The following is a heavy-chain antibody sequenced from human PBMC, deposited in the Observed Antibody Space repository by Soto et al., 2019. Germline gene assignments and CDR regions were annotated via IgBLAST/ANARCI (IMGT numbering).Heavy chain of an antibody. J-gene: IGHJ4*02. Sequence: EVQLLESGGGLVQPGGSLRLSCAASGFTFNSYAMSWVRQAPGKGLEWVSGISDSGGSTYYADSMKGRFSISRDNSKNXXXXXXXXXXXXXXXXXXXXXXXXXARPYHYDYWGQGTLVTVSS. CDR2: ISDSGGST. V-gene: IGHV3-23*01. CDR3: XXXXXXARPYHYDY. D-gene: IGHD6-6*01. CDR1: GFTFNSYA.